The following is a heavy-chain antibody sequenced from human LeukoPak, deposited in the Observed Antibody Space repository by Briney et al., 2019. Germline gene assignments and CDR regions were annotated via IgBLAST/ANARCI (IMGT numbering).Heavy chain of an antibody. CDR1: GFSFSSFG. J-gene: IGHJ4*02. D-gene: IGHD6-19*01. CDR2: ISYDGSYK. Sequence: GGSLRLSCAASGFSFSSFGVHWVRQAPGKGLEWVAVISYDGSYKFYADSVKGRFTISRDNPKKTLYLQMNSLRVEDTAVYYCAKDLYSSGWLIDYWGQGTPVTVSS. CDR3: AKDLYSSGWLIDY. V-gene: IGHV3-30*18.